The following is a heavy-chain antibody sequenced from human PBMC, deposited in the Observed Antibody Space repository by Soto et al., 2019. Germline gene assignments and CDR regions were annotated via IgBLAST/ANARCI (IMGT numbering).Heavy chain of an antibody. CDR1: GFTFNTYS. CDR3: AREAYITSRYYYGMDV. D-gene: IGHD6-6*01. J-gene: IGHJ6*02. CDR2: ISSSSSTI. Sequence: GGSLRLSCAASGFTFNTYSMNWVRQAPGKGLEWVSYISSSSSTIYYADSVKGRFTISRDNAKNSLYLQMNSLRDEDTAVYYCAREAYITSRYYYGMDVWGQGTTVTVSS. V-gene: IGHV3-48*02.